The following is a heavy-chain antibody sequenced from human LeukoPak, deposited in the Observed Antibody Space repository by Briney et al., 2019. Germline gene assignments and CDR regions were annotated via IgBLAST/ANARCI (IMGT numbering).Heavy chain of an antibody. CDR2: ISNSSSYI. J-gene: IGHJ4*02. CDR1: GFTFSSYS. V-gene: IGHV3-21*01. D-gene: IGHD2-8*01. Sequence: GGSLRLSCAASGFTFSSYSMNWVRQAPGKGLEWVSSISNSSSYIYYADSVKGRFTISRDNAKNSLYLQMNSLRAEDTAVYYCARDRANGYLIDYWGQGTLVTVSS. CDR3: ARDRANGYLIDY.